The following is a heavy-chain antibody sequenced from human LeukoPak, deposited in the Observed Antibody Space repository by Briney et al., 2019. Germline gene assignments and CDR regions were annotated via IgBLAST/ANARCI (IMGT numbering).Heavy chain of an antibody. CDR1: GFTFSDYY. CDR2: ISSSGSTI. Sequence: GGSLRLSCAASGFTFSDYYMSWIRQAPGKGLEWVSYISSSGSTIYYADSVKGRFTISRDNAKNSLYLQMNSLRAEDTAVYYCARDFSSSQTIRWNYFDYWGQGTLVTVSS. V-gene: IGHV3-11*01. CDR3: ARDFSSSQTIRWNYFDY. J-gene: IGHJ4*02. D-gene: IGHD6-13*01.